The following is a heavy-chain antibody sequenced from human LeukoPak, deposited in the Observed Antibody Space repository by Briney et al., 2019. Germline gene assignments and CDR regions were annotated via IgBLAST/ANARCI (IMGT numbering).Heavy chain of an antibody. D-gene: IGHD6-13*01. CDR2: IYPGDSDT. Sequence: GESLKISCKGSGYGFTSYWIGWVRQMPGKGLEWMGIIYPGDSDTRYSPSFQGQVTISADKSISTAYLQWSSLKASDTAMYYCARTRSTIIAAAGTPDYWGQGTLVTVSS. CDR3: ARTRSTIIAAAGTPDY. J-gene: IGHJ4*02. CDR1: GYGFTSYW. V-gene: IGHV5-51*01.